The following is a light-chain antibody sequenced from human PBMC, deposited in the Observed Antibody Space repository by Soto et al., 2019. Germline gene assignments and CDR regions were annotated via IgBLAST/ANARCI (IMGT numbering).Light chain of an antibody. J-gene: IGKJ1*01. CDR1: QSISSY. CDR2: AAS. Sequence: IQRTQSTSSVSASVGDRVSITCRASQSISSYLNWYQQKPGKAPKLLIYAASSLQSGVPSRFSGSGSGTEFTLTISSLQPEGFATYYCLQHNRYPWTFGQGTKVDVK. CDR3: LQHNRYPWT. V-gene: IGKV1-17*01.